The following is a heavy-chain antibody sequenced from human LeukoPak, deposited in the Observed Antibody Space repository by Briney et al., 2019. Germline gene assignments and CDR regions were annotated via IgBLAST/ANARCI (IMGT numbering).Heavy chain of an antibody. CDR1: GFTFSSYA. CDR3: ARGRPVGASTVEDY. CDR2: ISGSGGST. D-gene: IGHD1-26*01. V-gene: IGHV3-23*01. J-gene: IGHJ4*02. Sequence: QPGGSLRLSCAASGFTFSSYAMSWVRQAPGKGLEWVSAISGSGGSTYYADSVKGRFTISRDNSKNTLYLQMNNLRAEDTAFYYCARGRPVGASTVEDYWGQGTLVTVSS.